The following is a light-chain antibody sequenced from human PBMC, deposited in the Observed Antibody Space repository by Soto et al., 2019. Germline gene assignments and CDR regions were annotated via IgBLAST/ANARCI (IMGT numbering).Light chain of an antibody. CDR2: AAS. CDR1: QGLGTN. V-gene: IGKV3-15*01. CDR3: QQYNHWPLS. J-gene: IGKJ4*01. Sequence: TVMTQSPATLSVSPGERATISCRASQGLGTNLAWYQKRPGQAPRLLIYAASTRATGVPARFSGSGSETESTLTSTTLQSEVFAVYYRQQYNHWPLSFGVGTKVEIK.